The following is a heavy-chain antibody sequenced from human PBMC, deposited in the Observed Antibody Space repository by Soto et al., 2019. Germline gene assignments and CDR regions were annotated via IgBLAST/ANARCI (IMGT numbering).Heavy chain of an antibody. CDR2: IYATGTT. CDR1: GASISGFY. CDR3: VRDGTKTLRDWFDP. J-gene: IGHJ5*02. D-gene: IGHD1-1*01. Sequence: SETLSLTCTVSGASISGFYWSWIRKSAGKGLEWIGRIYATGTTDYNPSLKSRVMMSVDTSKKQFSLKLRSVTAADTAVYYCVRDGTKTLRDWFDPWGQGISATVSS. V-gene: IGHV4-4*07.